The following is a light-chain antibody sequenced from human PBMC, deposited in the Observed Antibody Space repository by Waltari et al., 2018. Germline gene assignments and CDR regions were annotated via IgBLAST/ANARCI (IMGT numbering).Light chain of an antibody. J-gene: IGKJ3*01. V-gene: IGKV1-5*03. CDR2: LAS. CDR1: QHLGPW. Sequence: DIQMTQSPSTLSASVGDRVTITCRASQHLGPWLALYQQKPGVAPKLLIYLASSLQSGVPSRFSGTGSATEFTLTIGSLQPDDFATYYCQQYDSSPFTFGPGTKVDVK. CDR3: QQYDSSPFT.